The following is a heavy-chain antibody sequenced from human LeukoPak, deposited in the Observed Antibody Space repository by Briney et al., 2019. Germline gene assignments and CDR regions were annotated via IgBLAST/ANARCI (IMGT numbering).Heavy chain of an antibody. CDR3: ARALPFLPHYYGMDV. V-gene: IGHV3-66*01. CDR2: IYSGGST. Sequence: GGSLRLSCAASGFTVSSSYMSWVRQAPGKGLEWVSVIYSGGSTYYADSVKGRFTISRDNSKNTLYLQMNSLRAEDTAVYYCARALPFLPHYYGMDVWGQGTTVTVSS. CDR1: GFTVSSSY. D-gene: IGHD2-2*01. J-gene: IGHJ6*02.